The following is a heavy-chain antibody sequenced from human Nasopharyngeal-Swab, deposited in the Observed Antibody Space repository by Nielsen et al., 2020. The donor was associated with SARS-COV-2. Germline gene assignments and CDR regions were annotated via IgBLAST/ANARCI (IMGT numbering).Heavy chain of an antibody. CDR2: TKEDGTVT. J-gene: IGHJ4*02. CDR1: GFTFSSYW. Sequence: GESLKISCAATGFTFSSYWMSWVRQVPGRGLEWLAHTKEDGTVTHYVDSVRGRFTVSRDNAKNSLFLQMNSLRAEDTAVYSCATGAGCGGDCYSPHDIWGQGTLVTVSS. CDR3: ATGAGCGGDCYSPHDI. D-gene: IGHD2-21*02. V-gene: IGHV3-7*03.